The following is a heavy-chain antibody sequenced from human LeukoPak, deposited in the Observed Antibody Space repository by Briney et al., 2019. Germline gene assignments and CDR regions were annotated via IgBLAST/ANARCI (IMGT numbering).Heavy chain of an antibody. V-gene: IGHV1-8*01. D-gene: IGHD2-2*01. CDR2: MNPNSGNT. CDR1: GYTFTSYD. CDR3: ARGARSKYCSSTSCYFVY. J-gene: IGHJ4*02. Sequence: ASVKVSCKASGYTFTSYDINWVRQATGQGLEWMGWMNPNSGNTGYAQKLQGRVTMTRNTSISTAYMELSSLRSEDTAVYYCARGARSKYCSSTSCYFVYWGQGTLVTVSS.